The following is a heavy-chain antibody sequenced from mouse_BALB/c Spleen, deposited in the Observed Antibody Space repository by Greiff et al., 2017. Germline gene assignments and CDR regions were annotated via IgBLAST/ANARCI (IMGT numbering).Heavy chain of an antibody. CDR2: IWRGGST. V-gene: IGHV2-5-1*01. CDR1: GFSLTSYG. J-gene: IGHJ4*01. Sequence: VQLVESGPSLVQPSQSLSITCTVSGFSLTSYGVHWVRQSPGKGLEWLGVIWRGGSTDYNAAFMSRLSITKDNSKSQVFFKMNSLQADDTAIYYCAKNEGLPYAMDYWGQGTSVTVSS. CDR3: AKNEGLPYAMDY. D-gene: IGHD2-2*01.